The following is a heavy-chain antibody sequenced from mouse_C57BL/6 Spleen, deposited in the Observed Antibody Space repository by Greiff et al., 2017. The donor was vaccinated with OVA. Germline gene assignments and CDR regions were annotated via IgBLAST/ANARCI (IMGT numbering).Heavy chain of an antibody. D-gene: IGHD2-3*01. CDR3: VRETYDGYLWYAMDY. CDR1: GFSFNTYA. Sequence: EVQRVESGGGLVQPKGSLKLSCAASGFSFNTYAMNWVRQAPGKGLEWVARIRSKSNNYATYYADSVKDRFTISRDDSESMLYLQMNNLKTEDTAMYYCVRETYDGYLWYAMDYWGQGTSVTVSS. V-gene: IGHV10-1*01. J-gene: IGHJ4*01. CDR2: IRSKSNNYAT.